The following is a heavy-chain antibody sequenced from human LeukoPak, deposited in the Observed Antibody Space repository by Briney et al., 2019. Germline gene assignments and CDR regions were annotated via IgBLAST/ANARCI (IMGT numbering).Heavy chain of an antibody. V-gene: IGHV3-7*03. J-gene: IGHJ4*02. CDR1: GFIFSSHW. D-gene: IGHD3-16*01. CDR3: ARGRFIPDTTTYYFDY. CDR2: INQDGRQR. Sequence: GGSLKLSCSDSGFIFSSHWMSWVRQAPGKGLEWVANINQDGRQRYYVDSVKGRFTISRDNAKSSFYLRMDSLRADDTAVYYCARGRFIPDTTTYYFDYWGQGTLVTVSS.